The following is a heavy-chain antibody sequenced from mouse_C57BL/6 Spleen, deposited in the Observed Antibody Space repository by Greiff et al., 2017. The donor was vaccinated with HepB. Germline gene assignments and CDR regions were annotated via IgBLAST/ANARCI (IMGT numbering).Heavy chain of an antibody. D-gene: IGHD4-1*01. CDR1: GFTFSSYA. V-gene: IGHV5-4*01. J-gene: IGHJ3*01. CDR2: ISDGGSYT. Sequence: EVPVVESGGGLVKPGGSLKLSCAASGFTFSSYAMSWVRQTPEKRLEWVATISDGGSYTYYPDNVKGRFTISRDNAKNNLYLQMSHLKSEDTAMYYCARDKRGREGFAYWGQGTLVTVSA. CDR3: ARDKRGREGFAY.